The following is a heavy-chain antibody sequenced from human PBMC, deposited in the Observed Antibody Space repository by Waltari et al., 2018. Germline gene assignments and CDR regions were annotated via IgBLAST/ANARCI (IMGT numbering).Heavy chain of an antibody. CDR3: ARDEGFWSKFDP. Sequence: QVQLQESGPGLVKPSETLSLTCTVSGGSISSYSWHWIRQPPGKGLEWIGYIYYSGSTNYNPSLKSRVTISVDTSKNQFSLKLSSVTAADTAVYYCARDEGFWSKFDPWGQGTLVTVSS. CDR2: IYYSGST. J-gene: IGHJ5*02. CDR1: GGSISSYS. D-gene: IGHD3-3*01. V-gene: IGHV4-59*01.